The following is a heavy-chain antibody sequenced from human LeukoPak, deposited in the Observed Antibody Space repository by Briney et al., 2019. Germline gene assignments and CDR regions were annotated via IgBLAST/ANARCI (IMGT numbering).Heavy chain of an antibody. CDR3: ARDAYCGGDCYIPFYYYGMDV. Sequence: GGSLRLSCAPSGFTFSDYYMSWIRQAPGKGLEWVSYISSSGSTIYYADSVKGRFTISRDNAKNSLYLQMNSLRAEDTAVYYCARDAYCGGDCYIPFYYYGMDVWGQGTTVTVSS. J-gene: IGHJ6*02. D-gene: IGHD2-21*02. CDR1: GFTFSDYY. V-gene: IGHV3-11*01. CDR2: ISSSGSTI.